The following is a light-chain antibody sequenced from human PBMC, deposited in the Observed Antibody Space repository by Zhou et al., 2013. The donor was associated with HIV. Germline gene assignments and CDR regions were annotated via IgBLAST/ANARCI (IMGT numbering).Light chain of an antibody. Sequence: DIQMTQSPSSVSASVGDRVTITCRASQGINNWLVWYQQKPGKAPKLLIKTASTLQSGVPSRFSGSGSGTDFTLTISSLQPEDFAIYYCQGGYNSPSFGGGPRWISN. CDR3: QGGYNSPS. CDR1: QGINNW. J-gene: IGKJ4*01. V-gene: IGKV1D-12*01. CDR2: TAS.